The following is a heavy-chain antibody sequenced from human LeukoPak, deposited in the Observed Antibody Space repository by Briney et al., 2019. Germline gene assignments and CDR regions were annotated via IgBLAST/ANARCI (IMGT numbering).Heavy chain of an antibody. CDR3: ARDILLEDAFDI. CDR2: IYYSGST. V-gene: IGHV4-59*01. D-gene: IGHD1-1*01. Sequence: SETLSLTCTVSGGSISSYYWSWIRQPPGKGLEWIGYIYYSGSTNYNPSLKSRVTISVDTSKNQISLKLSSVTAADTAVYYCARDILLEDAFDIWGQGTMVTVSS. J-gene: IGHJ3*02. CDR1: GGSISSYY.